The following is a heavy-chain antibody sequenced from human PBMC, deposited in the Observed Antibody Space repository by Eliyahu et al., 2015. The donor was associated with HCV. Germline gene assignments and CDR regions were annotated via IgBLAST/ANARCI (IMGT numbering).Heavy chain of an antibody. CDR1: GFTFGDYA. CDR2: IRSKAYGGTT. D-gene: IGHD3-9*01. V-gene: IGHV3-49*03. CDR3: TRDSGILTGYPIDY. J-gene: IGHJ4*02. Sequence: EVQLVESGGGLVQPGRSLRLSCTASGFTFGDYAMSWFRQAPGKGLEWVGFIRSKAYGGTTEYAASVKGRFTISRDDSKSIAYLQMNSLKTEDTAVYYCTRDSGILTGYPIDYWGQGTLVTVSS.